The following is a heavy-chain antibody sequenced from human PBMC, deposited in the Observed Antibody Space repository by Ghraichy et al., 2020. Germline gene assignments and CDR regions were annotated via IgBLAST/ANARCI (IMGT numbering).Heavy chain of an antibody. J-gene: IGHJ4*02. Sequence: GGSLRLSCAASGFTFSEHYMDWVRQAPGKGLEWVGRSRNKANSYTTEYAASVKGGFTISRDDSKNSLYLQMNSLKTEDTAVYYCAKLGYCVTTTCRGLGNWGQGTLVTVSS. CDR2: SRNKANSYTT. CDR3: AKLGYCVTTTCRGLGN. D-gene: IGHD2-2*01. CDR1: GFTFSEHY. V-gene: IGHV3-72*01.